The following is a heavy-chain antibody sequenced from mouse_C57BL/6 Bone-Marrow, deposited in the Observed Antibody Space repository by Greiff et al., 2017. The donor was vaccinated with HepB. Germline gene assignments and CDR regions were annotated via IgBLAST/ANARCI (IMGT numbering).Heavy chain of an antibody. J-gene: IGHJ3*01. CDR1: GYAFSSSW. CDR3: ARIYYGAY. Sequence: VQLQQSGPELVKPGASVKISCKASGYAFSSSWMNWVKQRPGKGLEWIGRIYPGDGDTNYNGKFKGKATLTADKSSSTAYMHLSSLTSEDSAVYFCARIYYGAYWGQGTLVTVSA. CDR2: IYPGDGDT. D-gene: IGHD2-1*01. V-gene: IGHV1-82*01.